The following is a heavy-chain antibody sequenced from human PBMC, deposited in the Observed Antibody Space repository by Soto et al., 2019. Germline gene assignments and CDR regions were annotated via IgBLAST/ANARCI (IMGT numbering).Heavy chain of an antibody. CDR3: ARGHYYYAMDV. CDR2: ISHGGSP. V-gene: IGHV4-30-2*01. Sequence: QLKLQESGSGVVKPSQTLSLTCAVSGGSVSSGVFSWNWIRPPPGQGLEWIGYISHGGSPHYTPSLRCRVSISVDRSTNVISLNLTSMTTADTAVYFCARGHYYYAMDVWGQGTTVTVSS. CDR1: GGSVSSGVFS. J-gene: IGHJ6*02.